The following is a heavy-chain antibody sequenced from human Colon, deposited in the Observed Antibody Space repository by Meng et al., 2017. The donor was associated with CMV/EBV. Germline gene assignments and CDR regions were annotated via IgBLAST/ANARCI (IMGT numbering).Heavy chain of an antibody. CDR3: ARDAPPRSGYNDF. CDR2: VYYTGTA. D-gene: IGHD5-12*01. Sequence: SETLSLTCTVSGASVSNPTKYWSWIRQPPGKGLEWIGYVYYTGTARYNSSFESRATISVDTSKNQFSLRLTSMTVADTAVYYCARDAPPRSGYNDFWDPGTLVTVSS. CDR1: GASVSNPTKY. V-gene: IGHV4-30-4*08. J-gene: IGHJ4*02.